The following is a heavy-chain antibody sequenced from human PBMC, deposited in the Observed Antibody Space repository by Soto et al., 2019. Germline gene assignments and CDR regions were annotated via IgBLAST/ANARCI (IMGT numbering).Heavy chain of an antibody. CDR3: ARVRGGTGNAVGGGFDI. V-gene: IGHV4-34*01. CDR2: MSHSGGT. CDR1: GGFVSSGSYY. J-gene: IGHJ3*02. Sequence: QVQLQQWGAGLLKPSETLSLTCAVYGGFVSSGSYYWSWIRQPPGKGLEWIGEMSHSGGTHFNPSPKRSGTITVDTSKNSFSLKIKPVAAGETALYFCARVRGGTGNAVGGGFDILGPGTMVTVSS. D-gene: IGHD3-16*01.